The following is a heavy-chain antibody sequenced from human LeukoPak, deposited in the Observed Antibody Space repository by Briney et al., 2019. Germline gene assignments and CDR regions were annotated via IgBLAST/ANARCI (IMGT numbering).Heavy chain of an antibody. CDR2: ISYDGSNK. Sequence: GGSLRLSCAASGFTFSSYAMHWVRQAPGKGLEWVAVISYDGSNKYYADSVKGRFTISRDNSKNTLYLQMNSLRAEDTAVYYCARMFEAFDIWGQGTMVTVSS. D-gene: IGHD3-10*02. CDR1: GFTFSSYA. J-gene: IGHJ3*02. V-gene: IGHV3-30-3*01. CDR3: ARMFEAFDI.